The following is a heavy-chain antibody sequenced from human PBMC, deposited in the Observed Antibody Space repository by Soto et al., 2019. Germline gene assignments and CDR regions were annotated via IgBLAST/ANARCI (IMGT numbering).Heavy chain of an antibody. CDR2: TTYDGGIK. J-gene: IGHJ6*02. V-gene: IGHV3-30*03. CDR1: GFSFSSYC. Sequence: HPGGSLRLSCAASGFSFSSYCMEWVRLAPGKGLEWVAATTYDGGIKHYVASVKGRFTLSRDNSKNTLYLQMNSLRVEDTATYYCAGALENPYFYYGLNVWAQGTTVTVSS. CDR3: AGALENPYFYYGLNV. D-gene: IGHD1-1*01.